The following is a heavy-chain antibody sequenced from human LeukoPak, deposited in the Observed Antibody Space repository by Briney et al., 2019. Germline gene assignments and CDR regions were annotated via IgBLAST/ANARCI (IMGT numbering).Heavy chain of an antibody. CDR2: IYFRGNT. D-gene: IGHD3-9*01. CDR1: GGSISIYY. V-gene: IGHV4-59*01. J-gene: IGHJ6*02. CDR3: ARVDWWFDIMTGWPAITNNGMDV. Sequence: SETLSLTCTVSGGSISIYYWSWIRQSPGKGLEWIGYIYFRGNTKYSPALESRVTISEDPSKNQFSLRLTSLTAADTAVYYCARVDWWFDIMTGWPAITNNGMDVWGQGTAVIVSS.